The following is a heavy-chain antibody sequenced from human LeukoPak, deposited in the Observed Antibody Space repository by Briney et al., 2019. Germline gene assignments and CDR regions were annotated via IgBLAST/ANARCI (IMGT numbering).Heavy chain of an antibody. CDR3: ARHESYYDSSGLPSDY. CDR1: GYSFTSYW. Sequence: GESLKISCKGSGYSFTSYWMGWVRQMPGKGLEWMGIIYPGDSDTRYSPSFQGQVTISADKSISTAYLQWSSLKASDTAMYYCARHESYYDSSGLPSDYWGQGTLVTVSS. J-gene: IGHJ4*02. CDR2: IYPGDSDT. D-gene: IGHD3-22*01. V-gene: IGHV5-51*01.